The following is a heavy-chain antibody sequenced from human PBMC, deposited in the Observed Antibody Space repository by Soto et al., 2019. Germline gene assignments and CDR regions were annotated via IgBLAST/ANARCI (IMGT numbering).Heavy chain of an antibody. J-gene: IGHJ4*02. CDR3: ARGGGYDSLDF. D-gene: IGHD2-15*01. V-gene: IGHV4-30-2*01. Sequence: PSETLSLTCAVSGGSISSGGFSWTWIRQPPGKGLEFIVYIYHSVGTYYNPSLKSRVTRSVDRSRNQFSLRLSSVTAADTAVYYCARGGGYDSLDFWGQGIQLTVSS. CDR2: IYHSVGT. CDR1: GGSISSGGFS.